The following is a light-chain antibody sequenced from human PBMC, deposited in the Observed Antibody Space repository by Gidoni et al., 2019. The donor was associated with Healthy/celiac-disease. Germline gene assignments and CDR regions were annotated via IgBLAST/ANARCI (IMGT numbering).Light chain of an antibody. CDR3: QKYNSARWT. CDR1: QGISNY. V-gene: IGKV1-27*01. Sequence: DIQITQSPSSLSSSVGDRVTITCLASQGISNYLAWYQQKPGKVPKLLIYAASTLQSGVPSRFSGSGSGTDFTLTISSLQPEDVATYYCQKYNSARWTFGQGTKVEIK. J-gene: IGKJ1*01. CDR2: AAS.